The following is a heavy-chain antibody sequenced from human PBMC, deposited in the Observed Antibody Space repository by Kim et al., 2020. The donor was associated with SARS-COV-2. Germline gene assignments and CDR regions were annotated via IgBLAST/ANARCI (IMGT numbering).Heavy chain of an antibody. D-gene: IGHD2-15*01. Sequence: GESLKISCKGSGYSFTSYWIGWVRQMPGKGLEWMGIIYPGDSDTRYSPSFQGQVTISADKSISTAYLQWSSLKASDTAMYYCAREPDVVYCSGGSCYSDYWGQGTLVTVSS. J-gene: IGHJ4*02. CDR2: IYPGDSDT. V-gene: IGHV5-51*01. CDR3: AREPDVVYCSGGSCYSDY. CDR1: GYSFTSYW.